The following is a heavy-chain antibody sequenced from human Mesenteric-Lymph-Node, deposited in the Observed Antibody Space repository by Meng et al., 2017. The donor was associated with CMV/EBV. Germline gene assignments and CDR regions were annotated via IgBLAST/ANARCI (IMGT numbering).Heavy chain of an antibody. CDR3: ARDSQLDPPQTNYYGMDV. D-gene: IGHD1-1*01. CDR1: GFTVSSNY. CDR2: IYSGGST. V-gene: IGHV3-53*01. J-gene: IGHJ6*02. Sequence: GESLKISCAASGFTVSSNYMNWVRQAPGKGLEWVSVIYSGGSTYYADSVKGRFTISRDNSKNTLYLQMNSLRAEDTAVYYCARDSQLDPPQTNYYGMDVWGQGTTVTVSS.